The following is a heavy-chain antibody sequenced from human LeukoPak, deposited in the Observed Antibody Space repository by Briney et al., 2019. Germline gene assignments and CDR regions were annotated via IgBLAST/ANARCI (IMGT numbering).Heavy chain of an antibody. D-gene: IGHD5-18*01. CDR3: ARDVGYRYAQIFLDI. Sequence: GGSLRLSCAASGFTFSNAWMSWVRQAPGKGLEWVGRIKSKTDGGTTDYAAPVKGRFTISRDDSKNTLYLQINSLRAEDTAMYYCARDVGYRYAQIFLDIWGQGTMVTVSS. CDR2: IKSKTDGGTT. CDR1: GFTFSNAW. V-gene: IGHV3-15*01. J-gene: IGHJ3*02.